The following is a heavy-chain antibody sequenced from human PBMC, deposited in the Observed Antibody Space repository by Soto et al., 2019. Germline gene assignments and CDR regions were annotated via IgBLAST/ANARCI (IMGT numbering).Heavy chain of an antibody. J-gene: IGHJ4*02. D-gene: IGHD3-22*01. CDR3: ARERRSGGYYDY. V-gene: IGHV3-30*04. CDR2: ISYDGSNK. CDR1: GFTFSSYA. Sequence: GGSLRLSCAASGFTFSSYAMHWVRQAPGKGLEWVAVISYDGSNKYYADSVKGRFTISRDNSKNTLYLQMNSLRAEDTAVYYCARERRSGGYYDYWGQGTLVTVSS.